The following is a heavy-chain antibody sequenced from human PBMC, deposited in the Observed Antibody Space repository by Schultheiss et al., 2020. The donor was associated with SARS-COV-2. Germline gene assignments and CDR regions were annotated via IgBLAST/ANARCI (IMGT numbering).Heavy chain of an antibody. CDR2: ISYDGSNK. V-gene: IGHV3-30-3*01. CDR3: AKDFTDDSSGLINWFDP. Sequence: GGSLRLSCAASGFTFSSYAMHWVRQAPGKGLEWVAVISYDGSNKYYADSVKGRFTISRDNSKNTLYLQMNSLRAEDTAVYFCAKDFTDDSSGLINWFDPWGQGTLVTVSS. D-gene: IGHD3-22*01. CDR1: GFTFSSYA. J-gene: IGHJ5*02.